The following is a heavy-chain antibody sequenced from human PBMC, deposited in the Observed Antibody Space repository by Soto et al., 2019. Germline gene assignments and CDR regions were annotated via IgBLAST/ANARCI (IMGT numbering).Heavy chain of an antibody. CDR3: ARRGHSYGLDV. D-gene: IGHD3-10*01. V-gene: IGHV5-10-1*01. Sequence: GESLKISCTGFGYTFTTFWISWVRQMPGKGLEWMGRIDPGDTYATYSPAFQGHVTISADKATSTAYLQWSSLKASDTAMYFCARRGHSYGLDVWGQGTKVTVSS. CDR1: GYTFTTFW. CDR2: IDPGDTYA. J-gene: IGHJ6*02.